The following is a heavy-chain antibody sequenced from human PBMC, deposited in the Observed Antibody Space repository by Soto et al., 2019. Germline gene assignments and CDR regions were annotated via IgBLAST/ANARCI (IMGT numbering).Heavy chain of an antibody. D-gene: IGHD5-18*01. CDR1: GFTFDDYA. J-gene: IGHJ4*02. Sequence: EVQLVESGGGLVQPGRSLRLSCAASGFTFDDYAMHWVRQAPGKGLEWVSGISWNSGSIGYADSVKGRFTISRDNAKNSLYLQMNSLRAEDTALYYCAKAGGAMVAYYFDYWGQGTLVTVSS. CDR2: ISWNSGSI. CDR3: AKAGGAMVAYYFDY. V-gene: IGHV3-9*01.